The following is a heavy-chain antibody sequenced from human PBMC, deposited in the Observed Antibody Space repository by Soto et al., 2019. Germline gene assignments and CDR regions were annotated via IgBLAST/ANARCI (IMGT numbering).Heavy chain of an antibody. V-gene: IGHV3-7*01. CDR2: IKQDGSEK. D-gene: IGHD3-9*01. Sequence: GGSLSLSCAASGFTFSSYWMGWVRQAPGKGLEWVANIKQDGSEKYYVDSVKGRFTISRDNAKNSLYLQMNSLRAEDTAVYYCARDLLLRYFDWLSPPVGYYYGMDVWGPGTTLTVYS. CDR1: GFTFSSYW. CDR3: ARDLLLRYFDWLSPPVGYYYGMDV. J-gene: IGHJ6*02.